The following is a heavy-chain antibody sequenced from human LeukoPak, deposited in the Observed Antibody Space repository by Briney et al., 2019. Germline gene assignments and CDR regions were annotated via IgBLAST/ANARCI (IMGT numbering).Heavy chain of an antibody. V-gene: IGHV4-34*01. CDR3: ARGLNYGYLDY. D-gene: IGHD4-17*01. CDR2: INHSGTT. J-gene: IGHJ4*02. CDR1: SGSFTNYY. Sequence: SETLSLTCGVSSGSFTNYYWGWVRQSPGTGLEWIGEINHSGTTNYNPSLKSRVTISVDTSKKQFFPKLDSVTATDTAMYYCARGLNYGYLDYWGQGILVTVSS.